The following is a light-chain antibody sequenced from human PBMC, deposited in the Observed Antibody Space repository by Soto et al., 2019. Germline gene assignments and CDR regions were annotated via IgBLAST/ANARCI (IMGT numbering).Light chain of an antibody. CDR2: GNS. CDR1: SSNIGAGYY. CDR3: QSYDSSMSGHVV. Sequence: QSVLTQPPSVSGAPGQRVTISCTGSSSNIGAGYYVHWYQQLPGTAPKLLIYGNSNRPSGVPDRFSGSKSGTSASLAITGLQADDEADYYCQSYDSSMSGHVVFGGGTKLTVL. J-gene: IGLJ2*01. V-gene: IGLV1-40*01.